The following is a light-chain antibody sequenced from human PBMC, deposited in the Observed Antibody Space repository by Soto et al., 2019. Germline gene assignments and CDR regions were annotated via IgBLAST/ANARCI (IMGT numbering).Light chain of an antibody. J-gene: IGLJ1*01. Sequence: QSALTQPASVSGSPGQSITISCTGTSSDVGGYNYVSWYQQHPGKAPKLMIYYVSNRPSGVSNRFSGSKSGNTASLTISGLQAEDEGDYYCSSYTSSSAYVFGTGTKV. CDR1: SSDVGGYNY. CDR2: YVS. CDR3: SSYTSSSAYV. V-gene: IGLV2-14*01.